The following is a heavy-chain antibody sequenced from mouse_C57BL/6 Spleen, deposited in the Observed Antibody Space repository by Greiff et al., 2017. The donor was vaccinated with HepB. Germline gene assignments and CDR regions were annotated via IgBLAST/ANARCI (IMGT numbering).Heavy chain of an antibody. CDR3: AGTNYYDYDDEWAMDY. D-gene: IGHD2-4*01. CDR1: GYSFTDYN. CDR2: INPNYGTT. V-gene: IGHV1-39*01. J-gene: IGHJ4*01. Sequence: EVQLQQSGPELVKPGASVKISCKASGYSFTDYNMNWVKQSNGKSLEWIGVINPNYGTTSYNQKFKGKATLTVDQSSSTAYMQLNSLTSEDSAVYYCAGTNYYDYDDEWAMDYWGQGTSVTVSS.